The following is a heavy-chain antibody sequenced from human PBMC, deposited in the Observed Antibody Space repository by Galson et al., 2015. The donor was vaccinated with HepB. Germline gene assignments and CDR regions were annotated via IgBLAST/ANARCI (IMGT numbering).Heavy chain of an antibody. CDR1: GFTFSSYA. Sequence: SLRLSCAASGFTFSSYAMHWVRQAPGKGLEWVAVISYDGSNKYYADSVKGRFTISRDNSKNTLYLQMNSLRAEDTAVYYCARGEPPTSEGYCSSTSCYYYGMDVWGQGTTVTVSS. CDR2: ISYDGSNK. J-gene: IGHJ6*02. CDR3: ARGEPPTSEGYCSSTSCYYYGMDV. D-gene: IGHD2-2*01. V-gene: IGHV3-30-3*01.